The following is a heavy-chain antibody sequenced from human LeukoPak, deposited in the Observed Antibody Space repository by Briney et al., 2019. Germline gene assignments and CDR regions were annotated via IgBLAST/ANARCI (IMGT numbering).Heavy chain of an antibody. Sequence: GGSLRLSCAASGLTFSSYAMNWVRQAPGKGLEWVANIKQDGSEKYYVDSVKGRFTISRDNAKNSLYLQMNSLRAEDTAVYYCARPSPVRKAFDIWGQGTMVTVSS. CDR2: IKQDGSEK. CDR1: GLTFSSYA. V-gene: IGHV3-7*01. D-gene: IGHD3-10*01. J-gene: IGHJ3*02. CDR3: ARPSPVRKAFDI.